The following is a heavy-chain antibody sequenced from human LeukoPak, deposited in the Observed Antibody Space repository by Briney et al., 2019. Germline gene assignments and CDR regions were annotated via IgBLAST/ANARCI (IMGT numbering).Heavy chain of an antibody. D-gene: IGHD5-18*01. J-gene: IGHJ4*02. CDR2: IGYDENKK. Sequence: PGGSLRLSCAASGFTFSSFGMQCVRQAPGKGLEGVEDIGYDENKKYYAGSVKGRFTISRHNSKNTLYLQMSSLRAEDTAVYYCAKDDKGYSYGRDFDYWGQGTLVTVSS. CDR1: GFTFSSFG. CDR3: AKDDKGYSYGRDFDY. V-gene: IGHV3-30*02.